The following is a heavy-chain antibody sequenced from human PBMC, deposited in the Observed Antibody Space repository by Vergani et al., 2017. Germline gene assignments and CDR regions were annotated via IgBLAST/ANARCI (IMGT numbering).Heavy chain of an antibody. V-gene: IGHV3-21*01. CDR2: ISSSSSYI. CDR3: ARHPPASWALQDTAMSYFDY. Sequence: EVQLVESGGGLVKPGGSLRLSCAASGFTFSSYSMNWVRQAPGKGLEWVSSISSSSSYIYYADSVKGRFTISRDNAKNSLYLQMNRLRAEDTAVYYCARHPPASWALQDTAMSYFDYWGQGTLVTVSS. J-gene: IGHJ4*02. CDR1: GFTFSSYS. D-gene: IGHD5-18*01.